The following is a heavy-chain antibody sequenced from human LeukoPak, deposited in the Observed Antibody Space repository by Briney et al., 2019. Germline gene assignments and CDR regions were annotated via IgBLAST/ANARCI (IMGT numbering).Heavy chain of an antibody. D-gene: IGHD2-2*01. CDR2: IYSGGTT. CDR3: ARDSRYCSSTSCYFDY. V-gene: IGHV3-66*02. CDR1: GVTVSDNY. Sequence: GGSLRLSCAASGVTVSDNYMSWVRQAPGKGLEWVSVIYSGGTTYYADSVKGRFTISRDESKNTLYLQMNSLRAEDTAVYYCARDSRYCSSTSCYFDYWGQGTLVTVPS. J-gene: IGHJ4*02.